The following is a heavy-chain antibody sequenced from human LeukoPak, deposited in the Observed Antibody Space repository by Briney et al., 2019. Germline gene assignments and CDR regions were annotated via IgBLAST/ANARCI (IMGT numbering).Heavy chain of an antibody. D-gene: IGHD3-10*01. V-gene: IGHV3-48*03. J-gene: IGHJ4*02. CDR1: GFTFSSYE. Sequence: GGSLRLSCAASGFTFSSYEMNWVRQAPGKGLEWVSYISSSGSTIYYADSVKGRFTISRDNSKNTLYLQMNSLRAEDTAVYYCAVGFGEYHYWGQGTLVTVSS. CDR3: AVGFGEYHY. CDR2: ISSSGSTI.